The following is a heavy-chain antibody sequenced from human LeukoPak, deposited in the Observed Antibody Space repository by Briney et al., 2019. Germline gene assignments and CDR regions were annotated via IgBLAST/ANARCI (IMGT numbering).Heavy chain of an antibody. V-gene: IGHV3-30*02. Sequence: GGSLTLSCAASGFTFSSYGMHWVRQAPGKGLEWVAFIQSDGSDQYYADSVKGRLSISRDNSKNTLYLQMNSLRAEDTAVYYCAKDQLRYFDWLSALDYWGQGTLVTVSS. CDR3: AKDQLRYFDWLSALDY. J-gene: IGHJ4*02. D-gene: IGHD3-9*01. CDR1: GFTFSSYG. CDR2: IQSDGSDQ.